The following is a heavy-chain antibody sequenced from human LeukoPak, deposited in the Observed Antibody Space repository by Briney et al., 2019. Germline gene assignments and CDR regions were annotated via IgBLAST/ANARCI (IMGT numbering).Heavy chain of an antibody. CDR3: ARGEAVAYFDY. D-gene: IGHD6-19*01. CDR1: GFTFSSYA. CDR2: ISYDGSNK. J-gene: IGHJ4*02. V-gene: IGHV3-30-3*01. Sequence: GGSLRLSCAASGFTFSSYAMHWVRQAPGKGLEWVAVISYDGSNKYYADSVKGRFTISRDNSKNTLYLQMNSLRAEDTAVYYCARGEAVAYFDYWGQGTLVTVSS.